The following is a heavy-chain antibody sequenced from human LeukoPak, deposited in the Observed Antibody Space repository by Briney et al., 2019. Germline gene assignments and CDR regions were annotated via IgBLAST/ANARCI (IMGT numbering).Heavy chain of an antibody. D-gene: IGHD1-26*01. Sequence: SETLSLTCSVSGGSISTYTWSWVRQTADKGLEWIGRIYASGTTNYNHSLKSRVIMSVDTSKNQFSLKLTSVTAAGTAVYYCTRGPRVGVTGGAYWGQGTLVTVSS. V-gene: IGHV4-4*07. CDR1: GGSISTYT. CDR2: IYASGTT. CDR3: TRGPRVGVTGGAY. J-gene: IGHJ4*02.